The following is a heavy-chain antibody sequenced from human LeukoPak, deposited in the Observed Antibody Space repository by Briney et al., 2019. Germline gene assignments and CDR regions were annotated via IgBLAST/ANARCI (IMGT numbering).Heavy chain of an antibody. CDR3: AKDAYYYDSNAHFDY. J-gene: IGHJ4*02. D-gene: IGHD3-22*01. V-gene: IGHV3-30*18. Sequence: GGSLRLSCAASGFTFSSYGMHWVRQAPGKGLECVAVISYDGSNKYYADSVKGRFTISRDNSKNTLYLQMNSLRAEDTAVYYCAKDAYYYDSNAHFDYWGQGTLVTVSS. CDR1: GFTFSSYG. CDR2: ISYDGSNK.